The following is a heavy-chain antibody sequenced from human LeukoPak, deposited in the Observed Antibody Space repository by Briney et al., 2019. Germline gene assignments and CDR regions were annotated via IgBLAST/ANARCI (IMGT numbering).Heavy chain of an antibody. Sequence: GGSLRLSCAASGFTFSSYWMNWARQAPGKGLEWVASINHNGNVNYYVDSVKGRFTISRDNAKNSLYLQMSNLRAEDTAVYFCARGPNWFDPWGQGTLVTVSS. CDR3: ARGPNWFDP. CDR2: INHNGNVN. CDR1: GFTFSSYW. J-gene: IGHJ5*02. V-gene: IGHV3-7*03.